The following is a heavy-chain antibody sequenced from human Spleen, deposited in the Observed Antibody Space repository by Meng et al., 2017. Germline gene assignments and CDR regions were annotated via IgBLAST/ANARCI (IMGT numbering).Heavy chain of an antibody. J-gene: IGHJ4*02. CDR2: TYYRSKWYN. V-gene: IGHV6-1*01. CDR3: ARQEGAFDY. CDR1: GDSFSINSAA. Sequence: QIQLQQSGSGLVKPPQTLSLTCASSGDSFSINSAAWNWLRQSPSGGLEWLGRTYYRSKWYNDYAVSVKSRITINPDTSKNQFSLQLNSVTPEDTAVYYCARQEGAFDYWGQGTLVTVSS. D-gene: IGHD3-16*01.